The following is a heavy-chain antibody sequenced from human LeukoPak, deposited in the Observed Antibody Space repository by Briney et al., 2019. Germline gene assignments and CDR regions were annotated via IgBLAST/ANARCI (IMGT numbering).Heavy chain of an antibody. D-gene: IGHD1-1*01. V-gene: IGHV3-30*02. Sequence: PGGSLRLSCAASGFTFSSYGMHWVRQAPGKGLEWVAFIRYDGSNKYYADSVKGRFTISRDNSKNTLYLQMNSLRAEDTAVYYCAKAGTTFPGYYFDYWGQGTLVTVSS. J-gene: IGHJ4*02. CDR1: GFTFSSYG. CDR2: IRYDGSNK. CDR3: AKAGTTFPGYYFDY.